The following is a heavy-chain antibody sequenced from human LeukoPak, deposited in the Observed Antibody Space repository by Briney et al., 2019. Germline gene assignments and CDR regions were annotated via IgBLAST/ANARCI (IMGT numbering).Heavy chain of an antibody. CDR1: GGSISSGGYY. J-gene: IGHJ3*02. CDR2: IYYSGST. V-gene: IGHV4-31*03. CDR3: ARDCLDFGIGAFDI. Sequence: PSETLSLTCTVSGGSISSGGYYWSWIRQHPGKGLEWIGYIYYSGSTYYNPSLKSRVTISVDTSKNQFSLKLSSVTAADTAVYYCARDCLDFGIGAFDIWGQGTMVTVSS. D-gene: IGHD4-17*01.